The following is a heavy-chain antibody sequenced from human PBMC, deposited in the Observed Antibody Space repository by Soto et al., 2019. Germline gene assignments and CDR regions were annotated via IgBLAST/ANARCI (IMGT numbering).Heavy chain of an antibody. D-gene: IGHD6-13*01. CDR2: INPSGGGT. J-gene: IGHJ3*02. V-gene: IGHV1-46*01. CDR3: ARGDSYSSSPNPI. Sequence: QVQLVQSGAEVKKPGASVKVSCKASGYTFTNYYMHWVQQAPGQGLEWMGIINPSGGGTSYAQKFQGRVTMTRDTSTSTVYMELSGLRSEDTGVYYCARGDSYSSSPNPIWGQGTMVTVSS. CDR1: GYTFTNYY.